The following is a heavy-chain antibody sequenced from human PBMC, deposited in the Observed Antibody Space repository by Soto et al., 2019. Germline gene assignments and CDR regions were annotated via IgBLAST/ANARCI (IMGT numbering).Heavy chain of an antibody. CDR1: GFTFSSYG. CDR2: ISYDGSSK. J-gene: IGHJ5*02. Sequence: QVQLVESGGGVVQPGRSLRLSCAASGFTFSSYGMHWVRQAPGKGLEWVAVISYDGSSKYYADSVKGRLTISRDNSENTLYLQMNSLRAEDTAVYYCAKGSIVGATKDWFDPWGQGTLVTVSS. V-gene: IGHV3-30*18. CDR3: AKGSIVGATKDWFDP. D-gene: IGHD1-26*01.